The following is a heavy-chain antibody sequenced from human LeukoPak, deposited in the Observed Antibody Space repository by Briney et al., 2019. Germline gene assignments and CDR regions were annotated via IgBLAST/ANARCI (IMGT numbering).Heavy chain of an antibody. CDR1: GGSISSSNW. D-gene: IGHD3-10*01. J-gene: IGHJ4*02. Sequence: SGTLSLTCAVSGGSISSSNWWSWVRQPPGKGLEWIGESYHSGSTNYNPSLKSRVTISVDKSKNQFSLKLSSVTAADTAVYYCARAGDYYGSGSYYQDPDFDYWGQGTLVTVAS. CDR3: ARAGDYYGSGSYYQDPDFDY. CDR2: SYHSGST. V-gene: IGHV4-4*02.